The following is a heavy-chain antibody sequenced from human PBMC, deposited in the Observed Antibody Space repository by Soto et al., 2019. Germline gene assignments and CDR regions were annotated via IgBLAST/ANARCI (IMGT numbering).Heavy chain of an antibody. V-gene: IGHV3-53*02. J-gene: IGHJ4*02. D-gene: IGHD3-10*01. CDR2: IYGTDTT. Sequence: EVQLVETGGDLIQPGGSLRLSCAASGFSVSANNMNWVRQAPGKGLEWVSIIYGTDTTYYADSVRGRFTVSRDNSKNTVYLQMDRLRSEDTALYHCVRGGFDWGQGTLVTVSS. CDR3: VRGGFD. CDR1: GFSVSANN.